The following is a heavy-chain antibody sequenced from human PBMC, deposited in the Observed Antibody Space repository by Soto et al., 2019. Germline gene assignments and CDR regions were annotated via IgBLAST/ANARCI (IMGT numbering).Heavy chain of an antibody. D-gene: IGHD2-2*01. V-gene: IGHV1-69*01. CDR1: GGTFSSYA. CDR3: ARSQGSSTSLEIYYYYYYGMDV. CDR2: IIPISGTA. J-gene: IGHJ6*02. Sequence: QVQLVQSGAEVKKPGSSVKVSCKASGGTFSSYAISWVRQAPGQGLEWMGGIIPISGTANYAQKFQGRVTITADESTSPAYMQRSSLRSEDTALYYCARSQGSSTSLEIYYYYYYGMDVWGQGTTVTVSS.